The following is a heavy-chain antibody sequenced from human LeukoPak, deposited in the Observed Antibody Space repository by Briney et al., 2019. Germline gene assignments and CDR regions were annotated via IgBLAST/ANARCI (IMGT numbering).Heavy chain of an antibody. CDR2: IYTSGGT. V-gene: IGHV4-61*02. CDR3: ARDYDY. Sequence: PSQTLSLTCTVSGGSISSGSYYWSWIRQPAGKGLEWIGRIYTSGGTNYNPSLKSRVTISVDTSKNQFSLKLSSVTAADTAVYYCARDYDYWGQGTLVTVSS. CDR1: GGSISSGSYY. J-gene: IGHJ4*02.